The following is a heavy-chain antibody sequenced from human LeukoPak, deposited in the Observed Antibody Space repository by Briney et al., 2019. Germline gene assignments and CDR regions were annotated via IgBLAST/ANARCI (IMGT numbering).Heavy chain of an antibody. CDR1: GFTFSSYG. CDR2: ISYDGSNK. V-gene: IGHV3-30*18. CDR3: AKDLAYCGGDCYSVPYFDY. Sequence: PGRSLRLSCAASGFTFSSYGMHWVRQAPGKGLEWVAVISYDGSNKYYADSVKGRFTISRDNSKNMLYLQMNSLRAEDTAVYYCAKDLAYCGGDCYSVPYFDYWGQGTLVTVSS. D-gene: IGHD2-21*02. J-gene: IGHJ4*02.